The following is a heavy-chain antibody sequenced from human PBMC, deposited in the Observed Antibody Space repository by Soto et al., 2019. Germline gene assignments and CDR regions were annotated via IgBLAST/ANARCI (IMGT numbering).Heavy chain of an antibody. D-gene: IGHD3-10*01. V-gene: IGHV3-33*01. J-gene: IGHJ5*02. Sequence: GGSLRLSCAASGFTFSSYGMHWVRQAPGKGLEWVAVIWYDGSDRYYADSVKGRFTISRDNSKNTLYLQMNSPTAEDTAVYYCATDQGITWGQGTLVTVSS. CDR1: GFTFSSYG. CDR3: ATDQGIT. CDR2: IWYDGSDR.